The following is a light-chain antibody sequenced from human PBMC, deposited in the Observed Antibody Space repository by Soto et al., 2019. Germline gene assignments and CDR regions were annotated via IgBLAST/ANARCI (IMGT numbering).Light chain of an antibody. Sequence: DIQMTQSPSSLSASVGDRVTITCRASQSISSYLNWYQQKPGKAPKLLIYAASRLQSGVPSRFSGSGSGTDFTLTISSLQPEDFGTYYCQQSYSTTPLTVGGGTKVEIK. J-gene: IGKJ4*01. CDR1: QSISSY. CDR3: QQSYSTTPLT. V-gene: IGKV1-39*01. CDR2: AAS.